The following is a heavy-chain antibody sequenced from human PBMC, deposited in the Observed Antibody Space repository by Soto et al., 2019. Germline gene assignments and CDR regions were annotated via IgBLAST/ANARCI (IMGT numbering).Heavy chain of an antibody. D-gene: IGHD3-22*01. CDR1: GFTFSSYA. J-gene: IGHJ4*02. Sequence: PGGSLRLSCAASGFTFSSYAMHWVRQAPGKGLEWVAVISYDGSNKYYADSVKGRFTISRDNSKNTLYLQMNSLRAEDTAVYYCARSSFSSGYYYAFFDYWGQGTLVTVSS. V-gene: IGHV3-30-3*01. CDR3: ARSSFSSGYYYAFFDY. CDR2: ISYDGSNK.